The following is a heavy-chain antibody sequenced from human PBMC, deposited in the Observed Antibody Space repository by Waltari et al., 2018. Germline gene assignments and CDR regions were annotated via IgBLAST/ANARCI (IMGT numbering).Heavy chain of an antibody. V-gene: IGHV4-61*02. J-gene: IGHJ4*02. CDR3: ARDGFGDYSQAY. D-gene: IGHD4-17*01. CDR1: GGSISSGRYY. CDR2: IYTSGST. Sequence: QVQLQESGPGLVKPSQTLSLTCTVSGGSISSGRYYWRWIRQPAGKGLEWIGRIYTSGSTNYNPSLKSRVTISVDTSKNQFSLKLSSVTAADTAVYYCARDGFGDYSQAYWGQGTLVTVSS.